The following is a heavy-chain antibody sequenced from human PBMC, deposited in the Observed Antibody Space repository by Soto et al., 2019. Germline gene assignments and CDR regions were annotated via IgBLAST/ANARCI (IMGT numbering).Heavy chain of an antibody. Sequence: EVQLVESGGVVVQPGGSLRLSCKASGFTFDDYAIHWVRQAPGKGLECVSLISWDGGSTHYADSVKGRFTISRDNSKNSLYLQMNSLRTEDTALYYCAKDVNYGDYIGGFDYWGQGTLVAVSS. V-gene: IGHV3-43*01. D-gene: IGHD4-17*01. CDR3: AKDVNYGDYIGGFDY. CDR2: ISWDGGST. J-gene: IGHJ4*02. CDR1: GFTFDDYA.